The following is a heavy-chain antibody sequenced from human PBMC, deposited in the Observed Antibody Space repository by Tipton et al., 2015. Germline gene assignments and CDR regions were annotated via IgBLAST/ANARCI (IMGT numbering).Heavy chain of an antibody. V-gene: IGHV3-48*01. Sequence: SLRLSCAASGFTFSSYSMNWVRQAPGKGLEWVSYISSSSSTIYYADSVRGRFTISRDNSKNTLFLQVNSLRPEDTAVYYCAKEERYSSGSYWGYFYYVMDVWGQGTTVTVSS. CDR2: ISSSSSTI. J-gene: IGHJ6*02. CDR3: AKEERYSSGSYWGYFYYVMDV. CDR1: GFTFSSYS. D-gene: IGHD3-10*01.